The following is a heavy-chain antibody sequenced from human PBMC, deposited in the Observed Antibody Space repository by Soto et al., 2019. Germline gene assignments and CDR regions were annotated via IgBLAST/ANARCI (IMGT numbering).Heavy chain of an antibody. CDR2: IWYDGSNK. CDR1: GFTFSSYG. CDR3: ARDWGLRFLEWLFDY. J-gene: IGHJ4*02. V-gene: IGHV3-33*01. Sequence: GGSLRLSCAASGFTFSSYGMHWVRQAPGKGLEWVAVIWYDGSNKYYADSVKGRFTISRDNSKNTLYLQMNSLRAEDTAVYYCARDWGLRFLEWLFDYWGQGTLVTVSS. D-gene: IGHD3-3*01.